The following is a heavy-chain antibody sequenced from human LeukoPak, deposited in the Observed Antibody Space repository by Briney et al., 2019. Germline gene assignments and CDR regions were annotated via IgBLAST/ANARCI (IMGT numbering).Heavy chain of an antibody. D-gene: IGHD3-3*01. CDR2: MNPNSGNT. Sequence: GASVQVSCKASGYTFTSYGINWVRQATGQGLEWMGWMNPNSGNTGYAQKFQGRVTMTRNTSISTAYMELSSLRSEDRAVYYCARVFWSGYYSDWFDPWGEGTLLTVHS. CDR3: ARVFWSGYYSDWFDP. V-gene: IGHV1-8*01. J-gene: IGHJ5*02. CDR1: GYTFTSYG.